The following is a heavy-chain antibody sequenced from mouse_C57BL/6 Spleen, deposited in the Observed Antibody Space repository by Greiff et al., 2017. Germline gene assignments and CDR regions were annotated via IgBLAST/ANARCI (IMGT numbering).Heavy chain of an antibody. CDR2: IYPRSGNT. J-gene: IGHJ1*03. CDR1: GYTFTSYG. V-gene: IGHV1-81*01. D-gene: IGHD1-1*01. CDR3: ARFLDYYGSRWYFDV. Sequence: QVQLQQSGAELARPGASVKLSCKASGYTFTSYGISWVKQRTGQGLEWIGEIYPRSGNTYYNEKFKGKATLTADKSSSTAYMELRSLTSEDSAVYFCARFLDYYGSRWYFDVWGTGTTVTVSS.